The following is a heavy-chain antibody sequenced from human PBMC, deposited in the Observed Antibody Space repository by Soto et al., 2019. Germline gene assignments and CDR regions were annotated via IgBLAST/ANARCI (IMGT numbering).Heavy chain of an antibody. V-gene: IGHV3-74*01. D-gene: IGHD4-17*01. CDR2: INSDGSST. CDR1: GFTFSSYW. J-gene: IGHJ4*02. Sequence: EVQLVESGGGLVQPGGSLRLSCAASGFTFSSYWMHWVRQAPGKGLVWVSRINSDGSSTSYADSVKGRFTISKDNAKNTLYLQMNSLRAEDTAVYYCARGAPDYGDYPDYWGQGTLVTVSS. CDR3: ARGAPDYGDYPDY.